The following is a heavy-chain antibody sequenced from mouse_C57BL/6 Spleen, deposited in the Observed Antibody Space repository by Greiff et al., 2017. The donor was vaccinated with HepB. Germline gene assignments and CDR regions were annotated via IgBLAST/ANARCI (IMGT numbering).Heavy chain of an antibody. CDR2: IDPSDSYT. V-gene: IGHV1-59*01. Sequence: QVQLQQSGAELVRPGTSVKLSCKASGYTFTSYWMHWVKQRPGQGLEWIGVIDPSDSYTNYNQKFKGKATLTVDTSSSTAYMQLSSLTSEDSAVYYCARDYYYGSRRAMDYWGQGTSVTVSS. CDR1: GYTFTSYW. D-gene: IGHD1-1*01. CDR3: ARDYYYGSRRAMDY. J-gene: IGHJ4*01.